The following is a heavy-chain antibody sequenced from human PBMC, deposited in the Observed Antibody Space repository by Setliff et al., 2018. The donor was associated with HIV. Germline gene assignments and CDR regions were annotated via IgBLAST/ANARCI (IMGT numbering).Heavy chain of an antibody. D-gene: IGHD6-6*01. CDR2: IYMTGGT. J-gene: IGHJ4*02. V-gene: IGHV4-4*07. CDR3: ARATSSPGSTPD. Sequence: SEPLSLTCTVSGGSVNTYYWTWIRQPAGRGLEWIGRIYMTGGTSSNPSLRGRVIMSLDTSKTQSSLKLSSVTAADTAVYYCARATSSPGSTPDWGQGILVTVSS. CDR1: GGSVNTYY.